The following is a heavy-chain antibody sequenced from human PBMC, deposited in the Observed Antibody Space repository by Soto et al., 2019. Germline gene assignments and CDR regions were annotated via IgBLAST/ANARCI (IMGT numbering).Heavy chain of an antibody. J-gene: IGHJ4*02. CDR2: IIPILGIA. Sequence: SVKVSCKSSGGTFSSYTISCVRQAPGQGLEWMGRIIPILGIANYAQKFQGRVTITADKSTSTAYMELSSLRSEDTAVYYCARIGYNWNDGPSYYFDYWGQGTLVTVSS. CDR3: ARIGYNWNDGPSYYFDY. V-gene: IGHV1-69*02. D-gene: IGHD1-20*01. CDR1: GGTFSSYT.